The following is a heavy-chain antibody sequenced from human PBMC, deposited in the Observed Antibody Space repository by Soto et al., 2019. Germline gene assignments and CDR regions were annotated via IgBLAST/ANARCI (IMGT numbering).Heavy chain of an antibody. Sequence: VQLVQSGAEVKKPGASVKVSCKASGYTFTSYGISWVRQAPGQGLEWMGWISAYNGNTNYAQKLQGRVTMTTDTSTSTAYMELRSLRSDDTAVYYCARERAYCGGDCYMTGAFDIWGQGTMVTVSS. CDR1: GYTFTSYG. CDR2: ISAYNGNT. V-gene: IGHV1-18*01. CDR3: ARERAYCGGDCYMTGAFDI. J-gene: IGHJ3*02. D-gene: IGHD2-21*01.